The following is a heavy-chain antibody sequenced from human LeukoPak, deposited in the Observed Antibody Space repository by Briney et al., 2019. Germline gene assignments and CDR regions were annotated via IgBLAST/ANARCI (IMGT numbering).Heavy chain of an antibody. V-gene: IGHV4-30-4*01. J-gene: IGHJ4*02. CDR1: GGSISSGDYY. Sequence: KPSETLSLTCTVSGGSISSGDYYWSWIRQPPGKGLEWIGYIYYSGSTYYNPSLKRRVTISVDTSKNQFSLKLSSVTAADTAVYYCARGGSNAAGTEGFDYWGQGTLVTVSS. D-gene: IGHD6-13*01. CDR3: ARGGSNAAGTEGFDY. CDR2: IYYSGST.